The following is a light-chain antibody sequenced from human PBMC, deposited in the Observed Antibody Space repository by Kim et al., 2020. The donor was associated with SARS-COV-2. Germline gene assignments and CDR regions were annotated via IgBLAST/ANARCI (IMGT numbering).Light chain of an antibody. CDR1: QTVATTY. CDR3: QHYGYMYT. CDR2: ATS. Sequence: EMVLTQSPGTLSLSPGERATLSCKASQTVATTYFAWYQQKPGQAPRLLIYATSIRAAGVPERFTGSGSGTDFTLTISRLEPEDFAVYYCQHYGYMYTFGRGTKLEIK. V-gene: IGKV3-20*01. J-gene: IGKJ2*01.